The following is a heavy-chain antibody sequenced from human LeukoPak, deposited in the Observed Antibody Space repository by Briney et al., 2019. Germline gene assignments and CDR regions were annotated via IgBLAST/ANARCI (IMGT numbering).Heavy chain of an antibody. V-gene: IGHV1-58*01. Sequence: SVKVSCKASGSTFGTSAVQWVRQARGQGLEWIAWIVVGSGNTNYAQRFQERVTITRDMSTRTVYMELTGLRSDDTAVYYCAAGGTIWDFDYWGQGNLVTVSS. CDR1: GSTFGTSA. D-gene: IGHD3-3*01. CDR3: AAGGTIWDFDY. J-gene: IGHJ4*02. CDR2: IVVGSGNT.